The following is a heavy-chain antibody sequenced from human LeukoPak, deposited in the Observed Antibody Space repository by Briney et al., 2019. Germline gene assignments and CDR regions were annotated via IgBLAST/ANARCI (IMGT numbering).Heavy chain of an antibody. Sequence: SETLSLTCTVSAGSVSSSRYYWGWIRQPPGKGLEWIGSFFYSGSTYYNPSLKSRVTISVDTSKNQFSLKLTSVTAADTTVYYCARRRPFNYFGSGSYYNWYFDLWGRGTLVTVSS. D-gene: IGHD3-10*01. J-gene: IGHJ2*01. CDR3: ARRRPFNYFGSGSYYNWYFDL. CDR2: FFYSGST. V-gene: IGHV4-39*01. CDR1: AGSVSSSRYY.